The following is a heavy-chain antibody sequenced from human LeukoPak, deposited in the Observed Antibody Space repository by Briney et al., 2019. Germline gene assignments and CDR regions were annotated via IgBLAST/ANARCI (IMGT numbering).Heavy chain of an antibody. V-gene: IGHV3-53*01. CDR1: GFTVSSNY. CDR3: ARAGGSIKPFDY. CDR2: IYSGGTT. Sequence: GGSLRLSCAASGFTVSSNYMNWVRQAPGKGLEWVSVIYSGGTTYYADSVRGRFTISRDNSKNTLYLQMNSLRAEDTAVYYCARAGGSIKPFDYWGQGTLVSVSS. J-gene: IGHJ4*02. D-gene: IGHD2-2*01.